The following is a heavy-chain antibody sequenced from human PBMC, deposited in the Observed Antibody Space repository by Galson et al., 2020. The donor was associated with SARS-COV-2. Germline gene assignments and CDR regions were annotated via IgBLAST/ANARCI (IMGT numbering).Heavy chain of an antibody. Sequence: ETIYAQKLQGRVTLTEDTSTDTAYMELKSLRSEDTAVYYCATSRWDLLPDSWGQGTLVTVSS. V-gene: IGHV1-24*01. J-gene: IGHJ4*02. CDR3: ATSRWDLLPDS. CDR2: ET. D-gene: IGHD1-26*01.